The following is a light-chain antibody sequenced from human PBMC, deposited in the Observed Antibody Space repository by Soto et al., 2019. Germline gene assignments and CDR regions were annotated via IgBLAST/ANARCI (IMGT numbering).Light chain of an antibody. J-gene: IGKJ4*01. CDR2: DAS. CDR1: QSVSSY. Sequence: IVLTQSPATLSLSPGERATLSCRASQSVSSYLAWYQQKPGQAPRLLIYDASNRATGIPARFSGSGSGTDFTLTISSLEPEDFGVYYCQQRSNWPPTFGGGTRVEIK. V-gene: IGKV3-11*01. CDR3: QQRSNWPPT.